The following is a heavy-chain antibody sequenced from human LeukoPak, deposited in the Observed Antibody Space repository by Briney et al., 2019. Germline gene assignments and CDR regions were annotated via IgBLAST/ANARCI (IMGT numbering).Heavy chain of an antibody. V-gene: IGHV1-69*13. J-gene: IGHJ4*02. CDR2: IIPIFGTA. D-gene: IGHD6-19*01. CDR1: GGTFSSYA. CDR3: ARAQAIAVAGGGHFDY. Sequence: GASVKVSCKASGGTFSSYAISWVRQAPGQGLEWMVGIIPIFGTANYAQKFQGRVTITADESTSTAYMELSSLRSEDTAVYYCARAQAIAVAGGGHFDYWGQGTLVTVSS.